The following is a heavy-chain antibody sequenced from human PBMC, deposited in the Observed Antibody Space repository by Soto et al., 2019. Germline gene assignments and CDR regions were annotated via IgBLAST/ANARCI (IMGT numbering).Heavy chain of an antibody. D-gene: IGHD3-10*01. CDR1: GGTFSSYT. Sequence: QVQLVQSGAEVKKPGSSVKVSCKASGGTFSSYTISWVRQAPGQGLEWMGRIIPILGIANYAQKFQGRVTITADKSTSTAYMELSSLRSEDTAVYYCARGDGSGSRYFDYWGQGTLVTVSS. V-gene: IGHV1-69*02. J-gene: IGHJ4*02. CDR2: IIPILGIA. CDR3: ARGDGSGSRYFDY.